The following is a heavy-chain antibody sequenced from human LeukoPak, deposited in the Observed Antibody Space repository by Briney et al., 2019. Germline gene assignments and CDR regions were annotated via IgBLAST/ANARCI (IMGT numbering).Heavy chain of an antibody. CDR2: IYYSGST. CDR3: ARTLWELPNNFDY. D-gene: IGHD1-26*01. V-gene: IGHV4-39*01. J-gene: IGHJ4*02. Sequence: SETLSLTCTVSGGSISSSSYSWGWIRQPPGQGLEWIGSIYYSGSTYYNPSLKSRVTISVDTSKNQFSLKLSSVTAADTAVYYCARTLWELPNNFDYWGQGTLVTVSS. CDR1: GGSISSSSYS.